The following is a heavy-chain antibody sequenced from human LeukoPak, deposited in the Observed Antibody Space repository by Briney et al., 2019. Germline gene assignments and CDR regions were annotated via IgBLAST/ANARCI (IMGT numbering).Heavy chain of an antibody. J-gene: IGHJ3*02. D-gene: IGHD2-21*02. CDR3: AKWSLTAPHGFDI. Sequence: PSETLSLTCSVSGGSVTKYYWTWIRQPAGKGLEWIGRIYTNGSPYYSPSLKGRVTMSVDTPKNQFSLTLTSVTAADTAVYYCAKWSLTAPHGFDIWGQGTMVTVSS. CDR2: IYTNGSP. V-gene: IGHV4-4*07. CDR1: GGSVTKYY.